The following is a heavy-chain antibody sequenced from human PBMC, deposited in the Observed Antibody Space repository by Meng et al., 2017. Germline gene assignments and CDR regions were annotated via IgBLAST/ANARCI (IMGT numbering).Heavy chain of an antibody. D-gene: IGHD5-12*01. CDR3: ARDRRYSGYGPNWFDP. CDR2: INPNSGGT. Sequence: ASVKVSCKASGYTFTGYYMHWVRQAPGQGLEWMGRINPNSGGTNYAQKFQGRVTMTRDTSISTAYMELSRLRSDDAAVYYYARDRRYSGYGPNWFDPWGQGTLVTVSS. CDR1: GYTFTGYY. V-gene: IGHV1-2*06. J-gene: IGHJ5*02.